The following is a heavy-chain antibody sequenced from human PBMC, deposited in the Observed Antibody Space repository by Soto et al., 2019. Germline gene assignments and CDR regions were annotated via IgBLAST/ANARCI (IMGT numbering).Heavy chain of an antibody. D-gene: IGHD6-25*01. CDR3: ARRRSTTGWFDP. J-gene: IGHJ5*02. Sequence: PSETRSLTWTVSGGSISSSSYYWGWIRQPPGKGLEWIGNIYYSGSTYYNPSLTSRVTMSVDTSQNQFSLKLSSVTAADTAVYYCARRRSTTGWFDPWGQGTLVTVSS. CDR2: IYYSGST. CDR1: GGSISSSSYY. V-gene: IGHV4-39*01.